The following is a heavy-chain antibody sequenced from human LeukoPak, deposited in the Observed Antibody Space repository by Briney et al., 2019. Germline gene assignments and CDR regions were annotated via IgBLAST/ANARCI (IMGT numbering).Heavy chain of an antibody. D-gene: IGHD3-3*01. CDR2: ISGSGGST. V-gene: IGHV3-23*01. CDR1: GFTFSSYA. CDR3: AKGEKITIFGVVEDY. Sequence: AGGSLRLSCAASGFTFSSYAMSWVRQAPGKGLEWVSAISGSGGSTYYADSVKGRFTISRDNSKNTLYLQMNSLRAEDTAVYYCAKGEKITIFGVVEDYWGQGTLVTVSS. J-gene: IGHJ4*02.